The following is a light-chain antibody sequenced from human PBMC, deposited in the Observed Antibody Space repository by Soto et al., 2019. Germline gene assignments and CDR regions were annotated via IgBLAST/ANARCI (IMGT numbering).Light chain of an antibody. V-gene: IGLV2-8*01. Sequence: QSALTQPPSASGSPGQSVTITCSGTSSDVGEENYVSWYQQHPGKVPKLILYEVSKRPSGVPDRFSGSRSGNTASLTVSGLQAEDEADYYCSSFAGSPAVFGGGTKVTVL. CDR3: SSFAGSPAV. J-gene: IGLJ2*01. CDR2: EVS. CDR1: SSDVGEENY.